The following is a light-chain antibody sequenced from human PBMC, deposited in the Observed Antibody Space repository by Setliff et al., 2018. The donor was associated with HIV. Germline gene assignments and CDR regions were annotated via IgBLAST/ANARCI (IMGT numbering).Light chain of an antibody. V-gene: IGLV1-44*01. J-gene: IGLJ1*01. CDR3: AAWDDSLNGSYV. CDR2: RNN. CDR1: SSNIGSNT. Sequence: ELTQPPSASGTPGQRVTISCSGSSSNIGSNTVNWYQQLPGTAPKLLIYRNNQRPSGVPDRFSGSKSGTSASLAISGLQSEDEADYYCAAWDDSLNGSYVFGTGTKVTVL.